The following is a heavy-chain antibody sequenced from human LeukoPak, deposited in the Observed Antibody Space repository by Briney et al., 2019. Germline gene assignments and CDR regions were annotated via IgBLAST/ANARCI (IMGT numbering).Heavy chain of an antibody. CDR1: GFTFDDYA. V-gene: IGHV3-9*01. D-gene: IGHD3-3*01. J-gene: IGHJ4*02. Sequence: GRSLRLSCAASGFTFDDYAMHWVRQAPGKGLEWVSGISWNSGSIGYADSVKGRFTISRDNAKNSLYLQMNSLRAEDTAVYYCAKCGTIFGVVIYLDYWGQGTLVTVSS. CDR3: AKCGTIFGVVIYLDY. CDR2: ISWNSGSI.